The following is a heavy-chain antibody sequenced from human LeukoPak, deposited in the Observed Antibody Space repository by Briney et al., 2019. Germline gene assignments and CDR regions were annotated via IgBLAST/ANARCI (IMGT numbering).Heavy chain of an antibody. Sequence: ASVKVSCKASGYTFTGYYMHWVRQAPGQGLEWMGWINPNSGGTNYAQKFQGRVTMTTDTSTSTAYMELRSLRSDDTAVYYCARDSVVVVPAAIRYYYYYMDVWGKGTTVTISS. CDR2: INPNSGGT. D-gene: IGHD2-2*01. V-gene: IGHV1-2*02. J-gene: IGHJ6*03. CDR1: GYTFTGYY. CDR3: ARDSVVVVPAAIRYYYYYMDV.